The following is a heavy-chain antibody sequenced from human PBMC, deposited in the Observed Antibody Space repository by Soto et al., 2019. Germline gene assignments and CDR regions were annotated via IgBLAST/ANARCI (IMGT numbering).Heavy chain of an antibody. Sequence: PGGSMRLSCAASGFPFDDYAMHWVRQAPGKGLEWVSGISWNSGSIGYADSVKGRFTISRDNAKNSLYLQMNSLRAEDTALYYCAKDGDYGSGSSSFDYWGQGTLVTVSS. J-gene: IGHJ4*02. D-gene: IGHD3-10*01. CDR1: GFPFDDYA. CDR2: ISWNSGSI. V-gene: IGHV3-9*01. CDR3: AKDGDYGSGSSSFDY.